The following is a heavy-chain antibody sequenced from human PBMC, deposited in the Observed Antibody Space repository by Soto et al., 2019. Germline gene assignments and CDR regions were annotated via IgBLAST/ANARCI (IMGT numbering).Heavy chain of an antibody. J-gene: IGHJ3*01. CDR1: GFTFNNYG. CDR2: ISNDGSDK. Sequence: QVQLVESGGGVVQPGRSLRLYCAASGFTFNNYGMHWARQAPGKGLEWVAAISNDGSDKYYADSVKGRLTISRDNSKNTVFLQMSSLRAEDTAVYYCAKDQARASSHGIDWVQGTMVTVSS. CDR3: AKDQARASSHGID. V-gene: IGHV3-30*18. D-gene: IGHD1-26*01.